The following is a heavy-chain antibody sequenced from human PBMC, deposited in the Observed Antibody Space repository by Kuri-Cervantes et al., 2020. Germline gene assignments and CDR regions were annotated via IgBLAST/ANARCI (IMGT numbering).Heavy chain of an antibody. D-gene: IGHD5-12*01. Sequence: ESLKISCAASGITFTNYGMHWVRQAPGKGLEWVSSISSSSNYIYYAYSVKGRFTISRDNAKNSLYLQMNSLRAEDTAVYYCTQILGGYDYPASFDYWGQGTLVTVSS. CDR1: GITFTNYG. CDR2: ISSSSNYI. J-gene: IGHJ4*02. CDR3: TQILGGYDYPASFDY. V-gene: IGHV3-21*01.